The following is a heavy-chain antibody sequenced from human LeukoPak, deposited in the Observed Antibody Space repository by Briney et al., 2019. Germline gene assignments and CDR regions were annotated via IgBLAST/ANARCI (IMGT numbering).Heavy chain of an antibody. Sequence: PSETLSLTCTVSGGSISSSSYYWGWIRQPPGKGLEWIGSIYYSGSTYYNPSLKSRVTISVDTSKNQFSLKLSSVTAADTAVYYCARHRQQLVHPSYFDYWGQGTLVTVSS. J-gene: IGHJ4*02. CDR2: IYYSGST. CDR3: ARHRQQLVHPSYFDY. CDR1: GGSISSSSYY. D-gene: IGHD6-13*01. V-gene: IGHV4-39*01.